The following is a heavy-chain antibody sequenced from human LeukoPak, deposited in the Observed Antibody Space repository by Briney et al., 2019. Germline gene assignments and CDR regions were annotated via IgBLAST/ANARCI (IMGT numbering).Heavy chain of an antibody. Sequence: GGSLRLSCAASGFTFSSYSMNWVRQAPGKGLEWVSSISSSSSYIYYADSVKGRFTISRDNAKNSLYLQMNSLRAEDTAVYYCARVLFIRSGSYSVSWFDPWGQGTLVTVSS. J-gene: IGHJ5*02. CDR3: ARVLFIRSGSYSVSWFDP. CDR1: GFTFSSYS. CDR2: ISSSSSYI. V-gene: IGHV3-21*01. D-gene: IGHD1-26*01.